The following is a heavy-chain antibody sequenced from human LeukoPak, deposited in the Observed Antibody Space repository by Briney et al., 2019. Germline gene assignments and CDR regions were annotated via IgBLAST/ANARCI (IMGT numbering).Heavy chain of an antibody. CDR2: IYYSGST. CDR1: GGSISSYY. CDR3: ARIPGRYMNWFDP. J-gene: IGHJ5*02. D-gene: IGHD1-14*01. Sequence: PSETLSLTCTVSGGSISSYYWSWIRQPPGKGLEWIGYIYYSGSTNYNPSLKSRVTISVDTSKNQFSLKLSSATAADTAVYYCARIPGRYMNWFDPWGQGTLVTVSS. V-gene: IGHV4-59*01.